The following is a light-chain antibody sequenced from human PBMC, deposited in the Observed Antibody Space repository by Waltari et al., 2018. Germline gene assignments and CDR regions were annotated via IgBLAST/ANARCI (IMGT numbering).Light chain of an antibody. CDR1: QSLLHGNGHTY. CDR2: YVS. CDR3: MQAVQVPLT. Sequence: IVVTQSPLSLSVTPGEPASISCRSRQSLLHGNGHTYLDWYLQKPGQSPQLLISYVSNRASGVPDRFSGSGSGTDFTLKISRVEAEDVGIYYCMQAVQVPLTFGGGTKVEIK. J-gene: IGKJ4*01. V-gene: IGKV2-28*01.